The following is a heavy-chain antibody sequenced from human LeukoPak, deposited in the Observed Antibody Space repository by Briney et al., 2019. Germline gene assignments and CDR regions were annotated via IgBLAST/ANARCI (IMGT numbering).Heavy chain of an antibody. CDR2: IYYSGST. CDR3: ARIAVAGTLFDY. Sequence: PSETLSLTCTVSGGSISSSSYYWGWIRQPPGKGLEWIGSIYYSGSTYYNASLKSRVTISVDTSKNQFSLKLSSVTAADTAVYYCARIAVAGTLFDYWGQGTLVTVSS. J-gene: IGHJ4*02. D-gene: IGHD6-19*01. CDR1: GGSISSSSYY. V-gene: IGHV4-39*07.